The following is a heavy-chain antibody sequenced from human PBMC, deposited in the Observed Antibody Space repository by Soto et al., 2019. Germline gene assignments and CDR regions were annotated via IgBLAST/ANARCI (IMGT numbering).Heavy chain of an antibody. D-gene: IGHD6-13*01. CDR2: IYYSGST. Sequence: PSDTLSLTCTVSCGSISSYYWSWIRQPPGRGLEWIGYIYYSGSTNYNPSLKSRVTISVDTSKNQFSLKLSYVTAADTAVYYCARDRGSSWYGRYYYYYGTDVWGQGTTVSVSS. V-gene: IGHV4-59*01. CDR3: ARDRGSSWYGRYYYYYGTDV. J-gene: IGHJ6*02. CDR1: CGSISSYY.